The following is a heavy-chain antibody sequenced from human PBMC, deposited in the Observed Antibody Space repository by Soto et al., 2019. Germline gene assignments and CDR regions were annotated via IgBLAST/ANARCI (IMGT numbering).Heavy chain of an antibody. D-gene: IGHD2-15*01. CDR1: GYTFTSYY. J-gene: IGHJ3*02. Sequence: QVQLVQSGAEVKKPGASVKVSCKASGYTFTSYYMHWVRQAPGQGLEWMGIINPSGGSTSYAQKFQGRVTMNRDKSTSTVYMELSSLRSEDTAVYYCARSAIVVVVAAHDAFDIWGQGTMVTVSS. V-gene: IGHV1-46*01. CDR2: INPSGGST. CDR3: ARSAIVVVVAAHDAFDI.